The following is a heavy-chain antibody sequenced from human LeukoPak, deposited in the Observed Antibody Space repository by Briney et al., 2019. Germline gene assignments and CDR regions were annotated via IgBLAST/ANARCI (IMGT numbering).Heavy chain of an antibody. J-gene: IGHJ4*02. CDR1: GFTFSDYY. Sequence: GGSLRLSCAASGFTFSDYYMSWIRQAPGKGLEWVSYISSSGSTIYYADSVKGRFTISRDNAKNSLYLQMNSLRAEDTAVYFCARVGALSSSWLLYWGQGTLVTVSS. D-gene: IGHD6-13*01. V-gene: IGHV3-11*04. CDR2: ISSSGSTI. CDR3: ARVGALSSSWLLY.